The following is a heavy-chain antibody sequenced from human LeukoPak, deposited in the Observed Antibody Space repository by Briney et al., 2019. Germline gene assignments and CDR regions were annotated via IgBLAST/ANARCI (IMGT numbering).Heavy chain of an antibody. D-gene: IGHD2-15*01. CDR1: DGSINSYY. CDR3: ARGDCSGGSCYDY. CDR2: IYYNGNT. J-gene: IGHJ4*02. V-gene: IGHV4-59*08. Sequence: NPSETLSLTCSVSDGSINSYYWNWIRRPPGKGLEWIGYIYYNGNTNYSPSLKSRVTISVDTSKNQFSLKLSSVTAADTAVYYCARGDCSGGSCYDYWGQGTLVTVSS.